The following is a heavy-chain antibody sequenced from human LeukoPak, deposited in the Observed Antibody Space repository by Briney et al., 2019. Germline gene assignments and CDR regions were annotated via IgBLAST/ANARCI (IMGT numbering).Heavy chain of an antibody. Sequence: PGGSLRLSCAASGFTFSNAWMSWVRQAPGKGLEWVGRIKSKTDGGTTDYAAPVKGRFTISRDDSKNTLYLQMNSLKTEDTAVYYCTAHGGYSGYDFSYYYYYYMDVWGKGTTVTVSS. CDR1: GFTFSNAW. CDR3: TAHGGYSGYDFSYYYYYYMDV. J-gene: IGHJ6*03. CDR2: IKSKTDGGTT. D-gene: IGHD5-12*01. V-gene: IGHV3-15*01.